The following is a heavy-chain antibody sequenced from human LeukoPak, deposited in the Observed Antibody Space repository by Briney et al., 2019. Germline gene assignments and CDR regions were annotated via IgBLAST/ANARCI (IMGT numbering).Heavy chain of an antibody. D-gene: IGHD2-15*01. V-gene: IGHV5-51*01. CDR3: ARHPRNIVVVAASRGYFDY. CDR1: GYSFTSYW. Sequence: GESLKISCKGSGYSFTSYWIGWVRQMPGKGLEWMGIIYAGDSDTRYSPSFQGQVTISADKSISTAYLQWSSLKASDTAMYYCARHPRNIVVVAASRGYFDYWGQGTLVTVSS. CDR2: IYAGDSDT. J-gene: IGHJ4*02.